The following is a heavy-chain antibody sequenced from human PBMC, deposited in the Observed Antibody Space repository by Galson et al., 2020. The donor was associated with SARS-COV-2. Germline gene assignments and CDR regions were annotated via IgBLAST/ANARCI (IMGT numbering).Heavy chain of an antibody. CDR3: ARDPLPYGAVTTKGGMDV. CDR1: GFTFSSYG. V-gene: IGHV3-33*01. J-gene: IGHJ6*02. D-gene: IGHD4-17*01. Sequence: GESLKISCAASGFTFSSYGMHWVRQAPGKGLEWVAVIWYDGSNKYYADSVKGRFTISRDNSKNTLYLQMNSLRAEDTAVYYCARDPLPYGAVTTKGGMDVWGQGTTVTVSS. CDR2: IWYDGSNK.